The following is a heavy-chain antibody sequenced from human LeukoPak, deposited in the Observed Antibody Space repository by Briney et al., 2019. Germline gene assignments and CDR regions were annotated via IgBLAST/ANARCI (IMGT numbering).Heavy chain of an antibody. D-gene: IGHD3-22*01. CDR2: SSSISSTI. CDR3: ARALNYYDSSGYHTPFDY. J-gene: IGHJ4*02. CDR1: GFTLSSYS. Sequence: GGSLRLSCAASGFTLSSYSMNWVRQAPGNGLVWVSYSSSISSTIYYADSVKGRFTISRDNAKNSLYLQINSLRAEVTAVYYCARALNYYDSSGYHTPFDYWGQGTLVTVSS. V-gene: IGHV3-48*04.